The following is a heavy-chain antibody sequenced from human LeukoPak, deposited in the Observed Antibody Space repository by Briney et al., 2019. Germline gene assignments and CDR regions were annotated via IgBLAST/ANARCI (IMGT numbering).Heavy chain of an antibody. CDR1: GGSISSYY. J-gene: IGHJ4*02. V-gene: IGHV4-59*08. CDR2: IYYSGST. Sequence: SETLPLTCTVSGGSISSYYWSWIRQPPGKGLEWIGYIYYSGSTNYNPSLKSRVTISVDTSKNQFSLKLSSVTAADTAVYYCARHVYDYVWGSYRYTVPYYFDYWGQGTLVPVSS. CDR3: ARHVYDYVWGSYRYTVPYYFDY. D-gene: IGHD3-16*02.